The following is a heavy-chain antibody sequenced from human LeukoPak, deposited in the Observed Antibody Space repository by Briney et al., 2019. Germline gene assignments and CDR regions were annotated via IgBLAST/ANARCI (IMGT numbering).Heavy chain of an antibody. D-gene: IGHD1-26*01. CDR3: ARELREHGVFDI. CDR1: GFTFSTYW. J-gene: IGHJ3*02. Sequence: GGSLRLSCVASGFTFSTYWMTWVRQAPGKGLEWVANIKQDGSEKYYVDSVKGRFTISRDNAKNSLYLQMNSLRAEDTAVYYCARELREHGVFDIWGQGTMVTVSS. CDR2: IKQDGSEK. V-gene: IGHV3-7*03.